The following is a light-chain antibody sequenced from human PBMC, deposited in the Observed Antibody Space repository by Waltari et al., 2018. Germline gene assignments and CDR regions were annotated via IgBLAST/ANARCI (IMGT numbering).Light chain of an antibody. Sequence: QSALTQPASVSGSPGQSITISCTGTSSDVGAYIYASWYQQHPGKAPKLLIYDVNTRPSGVSNRFSGSKSGNTASLTISGLQAEDEADYYCSSYTSSTTLFGGGTKLTVL. CDR3: SSYTSSTTL. CDR1: SSDVGAYIY. V-gene: IGLV2-14*03. CDR2: DVN. J-gene: IGLJ2*01.